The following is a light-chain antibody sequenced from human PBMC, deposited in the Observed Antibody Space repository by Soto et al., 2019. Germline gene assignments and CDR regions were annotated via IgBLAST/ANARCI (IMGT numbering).Light chain of an antibody. CDR1: QRLSSTF. Sequence: EIVLTQSPGTLSLSPGERATLSCRASQRLSSTFLAWYQQKPGQAPRLLIYDASSRATGIPDRFSGSGSGTDFTLTISRVEPEDFAVYYCRQYSSSPDHAFGGGTKVVIK. CDR3: RQYSSSPDHA. CDR2: DAS. V-gene: IGKV3-20*01. J-gene: IGKJ4*01.